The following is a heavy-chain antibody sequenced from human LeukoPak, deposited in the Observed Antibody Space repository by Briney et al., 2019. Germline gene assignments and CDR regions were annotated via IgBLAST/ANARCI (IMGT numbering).Heavy chain of an antibody. Sequence: PGGSLRLSCIASEFTFTTSAMDWVRQAPGKGLEWISFITSGAETISYAGSVRGRFTISRDNSKNTLYLQMNSLRAEDTAVYYCARKHSAGTYYYYYGMDVWGQGTTVTVSS. J-gene: IGHJ6*02. CDR1: EFTFTTSA. V-gene: IGHV3-48*01. CDR3: ARKHSAGTYYYYYGMDV. D-gene: IGHD1-1*01. CDR2: ITSGAETI.